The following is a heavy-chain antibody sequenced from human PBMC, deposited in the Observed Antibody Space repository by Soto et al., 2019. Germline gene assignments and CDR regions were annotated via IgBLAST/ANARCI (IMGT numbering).Heavy chain of an antibody. J-gene: IGHJ6*02. V-gene: IGHV4-34*01. D-gene: IGHD3-22*01. Sequence: SETLSLTCAVYGGSFSGYYWSWIRQPPGKGLEWIGEINHSGSTNYNRSLKSRVTISVDTSKNQFSLKLSSVTAADTAVYYCARSTVVVITTGLGALPYYYGMDVWGQGTTVTVSS. CDR2: INHSGST. CDR1: GGSFSGYY. CDR3: ARSTVVVITTGLGALPYYYGMDV.